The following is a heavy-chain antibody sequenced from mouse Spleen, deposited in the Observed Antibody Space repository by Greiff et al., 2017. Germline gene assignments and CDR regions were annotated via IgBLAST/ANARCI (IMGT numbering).Heavy chain of an antibody. CDR3: AREGPRQLGLRGPFAY. CDR2: IHPNSGST. J-gene: IGHJ3*01. D-gene: IGHD3-2*01. CDR1: GYTFTSYW. V-gene: IGHV1-64*01. Sequence: QVQLKQPGAELVKPGASVKLSCKASGYTFTSYWMHWVKQRPGQGLEWIGMIHPNSGSTNYNEKFKSKATLTVDKSSSTAYMQLSSLTSEDSAVYYCAREGPRQLGLRGPFAYWGQGTLVTVSA.